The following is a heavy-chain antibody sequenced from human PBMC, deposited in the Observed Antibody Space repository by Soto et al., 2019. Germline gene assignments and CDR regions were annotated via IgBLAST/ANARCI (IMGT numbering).Heavy chain of an antibody. CDR3: AKVFLYYDYVWGSYRYFHY. CDR1: GFTFSSYA. J-gene: IGHJ4*02. CDR2: ISGRGGST. D-gene: IGHD3-16*02. Sequence: EVQLLESGGGLVQPGGSLRLSCAASGFTFSSYAMSWVRQAPGKGLEWVSPISGRGGSTYYADSVKGRFTISRDNSKNTPNLQMNFLRAEVMSVYYCAKVFLYYDYVWGSYRYFHYWGQGTLVTVSS. V-gene: IGHV3-23*01.